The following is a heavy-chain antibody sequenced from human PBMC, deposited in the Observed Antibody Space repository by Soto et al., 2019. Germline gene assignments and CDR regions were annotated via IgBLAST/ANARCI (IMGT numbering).Heavy chain of an antibody. V-gene: IGHV4-31*02. J-gene: IGHJ4*02. D-gene: IGHD4-17*01. CDR1: GGSISSGGYY. Sequence: SETLSLTXTVSGGSISSGGYYWSWIRQHPGKGLEWIGYIYYSGSTYYNPSLKSRVTISVDTSKNQFSLKLSSVTAADTAVYYCARGSYGDYGDIDYWGQGTLVTVSS. CDR3: ARGSYGDYGDIDY. CDR2: IYYSGST.